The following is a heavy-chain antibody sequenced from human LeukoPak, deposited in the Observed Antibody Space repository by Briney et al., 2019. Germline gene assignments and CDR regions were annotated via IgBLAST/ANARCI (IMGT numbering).Heavy chain of an antibody. CDR1: GYTFSGHW. D-gene: IGHD1-14*01. J-gene: IGHJ4*02. CDR2: IIQGGSDK. CDR3: TRDRSRAEDD. V-gene: IGHV3-7*01. Sequence: GGCLRLSCAAPGYTFSGHWMSWVPATPGKGRWWVANIIQGGSDKDYVDSVKGRLSISRDNENNLLYLQMNSLRGEETAVYYCTRDRSRAEDDWGQGTLVTVSS.